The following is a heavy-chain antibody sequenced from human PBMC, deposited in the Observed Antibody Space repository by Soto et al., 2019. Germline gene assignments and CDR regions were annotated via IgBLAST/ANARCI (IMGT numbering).Heavy chain of an antibody. V-gene: IGHV1-69*06. CDR2: IIPIFGTA. Sequence: ASVKVSCKASGGTFSSYAISWVRQAPGQGLEWMGGIIPIFGTANYAQKFQGRVTITADKSTSTAYMELSSLRSEDTAVYYCARGDSSGYYMPNYYYYGMDVWGQGTTVTVS. CDR1: GGTFSSYA. CDR3: ARGDSSGYYMPNYYYYGMDV. J-gene: IGHJ6*02. D-gene: IGHD3-22*01.